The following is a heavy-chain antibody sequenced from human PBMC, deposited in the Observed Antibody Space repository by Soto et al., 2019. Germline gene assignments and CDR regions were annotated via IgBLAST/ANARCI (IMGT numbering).Heavy chain of an antibody. CDR1: GFNISNYG. V-gene: IGHV3-30*03. J-gene: IGHJ6*02. D-gene: IGHD6-25*01. CDR2: ISYDGSNK. CDR3: ATPAALAPAHYYGMDV. Sequence: QVQLVESGGGVVQPGRSLRLSCAASGFNISNYGFHWVRQAPGKGLEWVAVISYDGSNKYYADFVKGRFTISRDNSKHTLYLQMNSLGAEDTAEFYCATPAALAPAHYYGMDVWGQGTTVTVSS.